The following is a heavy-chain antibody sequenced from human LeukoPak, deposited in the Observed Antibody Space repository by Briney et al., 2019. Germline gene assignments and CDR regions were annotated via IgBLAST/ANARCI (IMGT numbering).Heavy chain of an antibody. J-gene: IGHJ6*03. CDR2: IYYSGST. Sequence: SQTLSLTCTVSGGSISSGGYYWSWIRQHPGKGLEWIGYIYYSGSTYYNPSLKSRVTISVDTSKNQFSLKLSSVTAADTAVYYCARDRYSESTRHYYYYMDVWGKGTTVTVSS. D-gene: IGHD1-26*01. CDR1: GGSISSGGYY. V-gene: IGHV4-31*03. CDR3: ARDRYSESTRHYYYYMDV.